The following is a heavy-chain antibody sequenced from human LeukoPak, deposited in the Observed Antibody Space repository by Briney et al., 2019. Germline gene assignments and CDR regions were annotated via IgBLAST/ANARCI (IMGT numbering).Heavy chain of an antibody. V-gene: IGHV1-24*01. CDR3: ATPRAVGATWGAFDI. Sequence: ASVTVSCKVSGYTLTELSMHWVRQAPGKGLEWMGGFDPEDGETIYAQKFQGRVTMTEDTSTDTAYMELSSLRSEDTAVYYCATPRAVGATWGAFDIWGQGTMVTVSS. J-gene: IGHJ3*02. D-gene: IGHD1-26*01. CDR2: FDPEDGET. CDR1: GYTLTELS.